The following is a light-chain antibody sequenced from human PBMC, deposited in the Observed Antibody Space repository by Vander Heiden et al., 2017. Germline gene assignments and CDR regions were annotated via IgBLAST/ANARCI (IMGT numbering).Light chain of an antibody. J-gene: IGKJ1*01. Sequence: DIQMTQSPSTLSASVGDRVTITCRASQSISSWLAWYQQKPGKAPKLLIYKASSLESGVPSRFSGSGSGTEFTLTISSLQPDDFATYYCQQYNSIPWTFGHGTKVEIK. CDR1: QSISSW. CDR3: QQYNSIPWT. V-gene: IGKV1-5*03. CDR2: KAS.